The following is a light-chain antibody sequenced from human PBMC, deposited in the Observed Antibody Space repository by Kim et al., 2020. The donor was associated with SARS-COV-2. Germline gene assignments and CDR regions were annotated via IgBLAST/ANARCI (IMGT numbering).Light chain of an antibody. CDR2: AAS. CDR3: QQSDDSPLT. Sequence: DIQMTQSPSSLSASVGDRVTISCRASQSISTYLNWYQQKPGKAPKLLIYAASNLQSGVPSRFSGSGSGTDFTLTINSLQPEDIATYYCQQSDDSPLTFGEGTKVDIK. V-gene: IGKV1-39*01. J-gene: IGKJ1*01. CDR1: QSISTY.